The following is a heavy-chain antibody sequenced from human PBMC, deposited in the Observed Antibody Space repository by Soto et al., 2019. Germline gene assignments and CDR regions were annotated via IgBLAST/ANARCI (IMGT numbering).Heavy chain of an antibody. CDR2: ISGYNGNT. Sequence: ASVKVSCKASGYIFSNYCISWVRQAPGQGLEWMGWISGYNGNTEYEQKFQGRVTMTTDTSTSTAYMELRSLRADDTAVYYCARVVYYDSSGYYYPWGQGTLVTVSS. CDR1: GYIFSNYC. D-gene: IGHD3-22*01. V-gene: IGHV1-18*01. CDR3: ARVVYYDSSGYYYP. J-gene: IGHJ5*02.